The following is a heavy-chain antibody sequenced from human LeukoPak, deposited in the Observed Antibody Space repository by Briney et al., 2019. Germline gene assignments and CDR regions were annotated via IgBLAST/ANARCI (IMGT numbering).Heavy chain of an antibody. J-gene: IGHJ5*02. CDR1: GGSISSSHSY. CDR2: IYYSGST. D-gene: IGHD2-15*01. CDR3: ARGAVGYCSGGSCQGWFDP. Sequence: SETLSLTCTVSGGSISSSHSYWGWIRQPPGRGLEWIGNIYYSGSTYYSPSLKSRVTISVDTSNKFSLKLSSVTAADTAVYYCARGAVGYCSGGSCQGWFDPWGQGTLVTVSS. V-gene: IGHV4-39*07.